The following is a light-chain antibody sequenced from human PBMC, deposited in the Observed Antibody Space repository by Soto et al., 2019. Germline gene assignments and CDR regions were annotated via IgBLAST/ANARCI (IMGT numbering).Light chain of an antibody. CDR3: QHYNSYSEV. J-gene: IGKJ1*01. Sequence: DIQMTQSPSTLSGSVGDRVTITCRASQTISSWLAWYQQKPGKAPKILIYKASTLKSGVPSRFSGSGSGTEFTLTISSLQPDDFATYYCQHYNSYSEVFGQGTKVDI. V-gene: IGKV1-5*03. CDR1: QTISSW. CDR2: KAS.